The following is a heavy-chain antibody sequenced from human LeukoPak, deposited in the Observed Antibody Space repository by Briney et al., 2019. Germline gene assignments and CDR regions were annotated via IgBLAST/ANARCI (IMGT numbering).Heavy chain of an antibody. J-gene: IGHJ4*02. V-gene: IGHV4-59*08. Sequence: SETLSLTCTVSSGSISSYFWSWVRQTPGKGLEWIGYIYYSGTTNYTPSLKTRVTISVDTSKNQFSLKLSSVTAADTAVYYCARQGSSSGYPLGYWGQGTLVTVSS. D-gene: IGHD3-22*01. CDR3: ARQGSSSGYPLGY. CDR2: IYYSGTT. CDR1: SGSISSYF.